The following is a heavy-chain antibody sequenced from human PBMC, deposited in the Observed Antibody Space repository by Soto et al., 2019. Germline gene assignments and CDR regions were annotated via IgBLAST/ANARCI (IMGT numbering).Heavy chain of an antibody. CDR3: ARGRLDFDGSGYYHFDS. J-gene: IGHJ4*02. CDR1: GYSFTDYH. V-gene: IGHV1-2*04. Sequence: ASVKVSCKASGYSFTDYHIHWVRQAPGQGLEWLGRINPKSGGTSTAQKFQGWVTMTTDTSISTASMELSRLKSDDTAIYYCARGRLDFDGSGYYHFDSWGQGTLVTVSS. D-gene: IGHD3-22*01. CDR2: INPKSGGT.